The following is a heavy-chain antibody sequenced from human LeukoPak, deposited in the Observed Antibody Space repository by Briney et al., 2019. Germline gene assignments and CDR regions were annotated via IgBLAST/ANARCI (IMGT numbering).Heavy chain of an antibody. V-gene: IGHV3-23*01. D-gene: IGHD4-17*01. CDR3: AEVPDDYGDWWFDP. J-gene: IGHJ5*02. CDR1: GFTFSSYA. Sequence: GGSLRLSCAASGFTFSSYAMSWVRQAPGKGLEWVSAISGSGGSTYYADSVKGRFTISRDNSKNTLYLQMNSLRAEDTAVYYCAEVPDDYGDWWFDPWGQGTLVTVSS. CDR2: ISGSGGST.